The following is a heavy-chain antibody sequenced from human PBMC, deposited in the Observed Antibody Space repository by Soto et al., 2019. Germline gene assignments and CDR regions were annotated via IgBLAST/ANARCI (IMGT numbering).Heavy chain of an antibody. CDR3: ARGNYYDSKVLLDY. Sequence: PSETLSLTCTVSGGSISSGGYYWSWIRQHPGKGLEWIGYIYYSGSTYYNPSLKSRVTISVDTSKNQFSLKLSSVTAADTAVYYCARGNYYDSKVLLDYWGQGTLVTVSS. CDR1: GGSISSGGYY. D-gene: IGHD3-22*01. V-gene: IGHV4-31*03. CDR2: IYYSGST. J-gene: IGHJ4*02.